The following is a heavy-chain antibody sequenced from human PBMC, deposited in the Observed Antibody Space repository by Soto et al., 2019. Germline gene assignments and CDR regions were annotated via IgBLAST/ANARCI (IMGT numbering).Heavy chain of an antibody. CDR2: ISYDGSNK. D-gene: IGHD2-21*02. V-gene: IGHV3-30*18. CDR3: AKECTVVTPGLDY. J-gene: IGHJ4*02. CDR1: GFTFSSYG. Sequence: PXGSLRLSCAASGFTFSSYGMHWVRQAPGKGLEWVAVISYDGSNKYYADSVKGRFTISRDNSKNTLYLQMNSLRAEDTALYYCAKECTVVTPGLDYWGQGTLVTVSS.